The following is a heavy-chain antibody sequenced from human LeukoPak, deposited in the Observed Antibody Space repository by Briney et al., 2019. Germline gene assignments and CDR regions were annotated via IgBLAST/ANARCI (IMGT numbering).Heavy chain of an antibody. Sequence: SETLSLTCTVSGYSISSGYYWGWIRQPPGKGLEWIGSIYHSGSTYYNPSLKSRVTISVDTSKNQFSLKLSSVTAADAAVYYCARDTYSLMDVWGKGTTVTVSS. CDR2: IYHSGST. J-gene: IGHJ6*03. V-gene: IGHV4-38-2*02. CDR3: ARDTYSLMDV. CDR1: GYSISSGYY. D-gene: IGHD4-11*01.